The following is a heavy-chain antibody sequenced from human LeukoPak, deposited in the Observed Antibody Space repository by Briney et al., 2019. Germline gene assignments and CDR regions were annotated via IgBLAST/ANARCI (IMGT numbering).Heavy chain of an antibody. CDR3: AKEGGRGYSGYDSFDY. V-gene: IGHV3-23*01. CDR1: GFTFSSYA. J-gene: IGHJ4*02. D-gene: IGHD5-12*01. Sequence: PGGSLRLSCAASGFTFSSYAMSWVRQAPGKGLEWVSAISGSGGGTYCADSVKGRFTISRDNSKNTLYLQMNSLRAEDTAVYYCAKEGGRGYSGYDSFDYWGQGTLVTVSS. CDR2: ISGSGGGT.